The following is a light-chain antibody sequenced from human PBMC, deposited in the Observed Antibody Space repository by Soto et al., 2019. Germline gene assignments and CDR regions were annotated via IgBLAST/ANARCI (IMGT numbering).Light chain of an antibody. Sequence: QSALTQPASVSGSPGQSITISCTGTSSDVGIYNLVSWYQQHPGKAPKLMISEGSKRPSGVSNRFSGSNSGNTASLTISGLQAEDEADYYCCSYGTTSLYVFGTGTKLTVL. J-gene: IGLJ1*01. CDR3: CSYGTTSLYV. CDR2: EGS. CDR1: SSDVGIYNL. V-gene: IGLV2-23*01.